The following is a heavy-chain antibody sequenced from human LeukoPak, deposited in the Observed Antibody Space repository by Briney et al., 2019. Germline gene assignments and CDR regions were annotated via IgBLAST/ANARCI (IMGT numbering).Heavy chain of an antibody. D-gene: IGHD1-26*01. CDR2: INSDGSST. CDR1: GFTFSRYW. J-gene: IGHJ3*02. CDR3: AGDLGWDDVFDI. V-gene: IGHV3-74*01. Sequence: GGSLRLSCAASGFTFSRYWMHWVRQAPGKGLVWVSRINSDGSSTSYANSVKGRFTISRDNAKNTLYLQINSLRAEDTAVYYCAGDLGWDDVFDIWGQGTMVTVSS.